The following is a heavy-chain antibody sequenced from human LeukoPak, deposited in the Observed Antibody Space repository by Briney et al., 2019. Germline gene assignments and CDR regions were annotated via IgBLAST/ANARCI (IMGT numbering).Heavy chain of an antibody. V-gene: IGHV3-30-3*01. CDR3: ARGRWWDSSGHYPYYFDY. D-gene: IGHD3-22*01. CDR1: GFPFSSYW. J-gene: IGHJ4*02. CDR2: ISYDGSNK. Sequence: GGSLRLSCAASGFPFSSYWMHWVRQAPGKGLEWVAVISYDGSNKYYADSVKGRFTISRDNSKNTLYLQMNSLRAEDTAVYYCARGRWWDSSGHYPYYFDYWGQGTLVTVSS.